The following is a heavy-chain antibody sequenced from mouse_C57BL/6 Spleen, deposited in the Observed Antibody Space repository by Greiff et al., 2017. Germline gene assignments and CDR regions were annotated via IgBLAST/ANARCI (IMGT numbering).Heavy chain of an antibody. Sequence: VQLKESGGDLVKPGGSLKLSCAASGFTFSSYGMSWVRQTPDKRLEWVATISSGGSYTYYPDSVKGRFTISRDNAKNTLYLQMSSLKSEDTAMYYCARQGGSYDYFYAMDYWGQGTSVTVSS. D-gene: IGHD2-4*01. V-gene: IGHV5-6*01. CDR3: ARQGGSYDYFYAMDY. CDR2: ISSGGSYT. J-gene: IGHJ4*01. CDR1: GFTFSSYG.